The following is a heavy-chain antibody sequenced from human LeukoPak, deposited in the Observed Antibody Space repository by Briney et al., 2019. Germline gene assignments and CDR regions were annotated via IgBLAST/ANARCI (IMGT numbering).Heavy chain of an antibody. Sequence: ASVKVSCKASGYTFTSYGISWVRQAPGQGLEWMGWISTNTGNPTYAQGFTGRFVFSLDTSDNTAYLQISSLQAEDTAVYYCASFFCTSGLCYYLDYWGQGTLVTVSS. CDR2: ISTNTGNP. CDR1: GYTFTSYG. CDR3: ASFFCTSGLCYYLDY. D-gene: IGHD2-8*01. J-gene: IGHJ4*02. V-gene: IGHV7-4-1*02.